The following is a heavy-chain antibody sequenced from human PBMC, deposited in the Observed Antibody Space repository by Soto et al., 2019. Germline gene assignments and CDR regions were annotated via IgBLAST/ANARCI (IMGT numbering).Heavy chain of an antibody. CDR2: ITPLLGAA. CDR1: GGTFSNLA. J-gene: IGHJ6*01. CDR3: PTESQIPAFGVASAPYVMAA. D-gene: IGHD3-3*01. Sequence: QVRLVQSGAEVKKPGSSVNLSCKASGGTFSNLAINWVRQAPGQGLEWMGGITPLLGAADDAQKFQGRFPITAEDFTTTLYIAINSSETADTAMYNVPTESQIPAFGVASAPYVMAAWGEWATVTAST. V-gene: IGHV1-69*11.